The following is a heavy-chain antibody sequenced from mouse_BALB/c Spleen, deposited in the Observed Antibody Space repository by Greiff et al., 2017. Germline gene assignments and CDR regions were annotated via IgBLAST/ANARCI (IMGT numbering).Heavy chain of an antibody. D-gene: IGHD2-2*01. J-gene: IGHJ3*01. V-gene: IGHV14-3*02. CDR1: GFNIKDTY. CDR3: ARDGNDERGWFAY. CDR2: IDPANGNT. Sequence: EVQLQQSGAELVQPGASVKLSCTASGFNIKDTYMHWVKQRPEQGLEWIGRIDPANGNTKYDPKFQGKATITADTSSNTAYLQLSSLTSEDTAVYYCARDGNDERGWFAYWGQGTRVTVSA.